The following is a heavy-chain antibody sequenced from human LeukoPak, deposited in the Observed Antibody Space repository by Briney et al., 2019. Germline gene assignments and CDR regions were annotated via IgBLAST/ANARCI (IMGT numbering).Heavy chain of an antibody. Sequence: SETLSLTCSVSGGSITSSNYYWGWIRQPPGKGLEWIANVYYNGNAYYSPSLKSRITISVDVSKNQFSLKVTSVTAADTAVYYCARGGATWGYGERAFDIWGQGTMVTVSS. V-gene: IGHV4-39*07. J-gene: IGHJ3*02. D-gene: IGHD2-15*01. CDR1: GGSITSSNYY. CDR2: VYYNGNA. CDR3: ARGGATWGYGERAFDI.